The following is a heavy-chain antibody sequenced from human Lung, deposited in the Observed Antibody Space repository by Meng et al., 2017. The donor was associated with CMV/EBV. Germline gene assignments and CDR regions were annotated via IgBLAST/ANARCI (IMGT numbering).Heavy chain of an antibody. J-gene: IGHJ4*02. D-gene: IGHD2-2*01. V-gene: IGHV4-34*01. CDR2: INHSGST. Sequence: GPLRLSCAVYGGSFSGYYWSWIRQPPGKGLEWIGEINHSGSTNYNPSLKSRVTISVDTSKNQFSLKLSSVTAADTAVYYCARGTFPLIVVVPAAKRAFDYWGQGTLVTVSS. CDR1: GGSFSGYY. CDR3: ARGTFPLIVVVPAAKRAFDY.